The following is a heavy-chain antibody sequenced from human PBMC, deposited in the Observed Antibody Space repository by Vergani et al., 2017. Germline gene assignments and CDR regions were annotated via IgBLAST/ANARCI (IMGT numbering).Heavy chain of an antibody. D-gene: IGHD3-22*01. CDR2: INPSGGST. CDR1: GGTFSSYA. CDR3: ARGKYYYDSSGPKGGNWFDP. Sequence: QVQLVQSGAEVKKPGSSVKVSCKASGGTFSSYAISWVRQAPGQGLEGMGIINPSGGSTSYAQKFQGRVTMTRDTSTSTVYMELSSLRSEDTAVYYCARGKYYYDSSGPKGGNWFDPWGQGTLVTVSS. V-gene: IGHV1-46*03. J-gene: IGHJ5*02.